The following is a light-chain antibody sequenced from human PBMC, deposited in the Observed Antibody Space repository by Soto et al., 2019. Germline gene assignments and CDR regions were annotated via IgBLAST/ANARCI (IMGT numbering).Light chain of an antibody. CDR3: SSYTSSSTLV. CDR2: DVS. CDR1: SSTFGTYNY. V-gene: IGLV2-14*03. Sequence: QSVLTQPASVSGSPGQSITISFTGTSSTFGTYNYVSWYQQHPGKAPKLMIYDVSDRPSGVSNRFSGSKSGNTASLTISGLQAEDEADYYCSSYTSSSTLVFGGGTKLTVL. J-gene: IGLJ2*01.